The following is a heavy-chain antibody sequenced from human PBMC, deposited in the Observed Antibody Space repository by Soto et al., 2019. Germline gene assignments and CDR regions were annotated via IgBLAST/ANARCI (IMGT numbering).Heavy chain of an antibody. CDR1: GFNFSSYW. D-gene: IGHD2-15*01. V-gene: IGHV3-74*01. J-gene: IGHJ4*02. CDR3: VREGGPYCSSSSCLRPFNY. CDR2: INSDESST. Sequence: PGGSLRLSCAASGFNFSSYWMHWVCQAPGKGLVWVSRINSDESSTTYADSVKGRFTISRDNAKSTLYLQMDSLRVEDTAVYYCVREGGPYCSSSSCLRPFNYWGQGTLVTVSS.